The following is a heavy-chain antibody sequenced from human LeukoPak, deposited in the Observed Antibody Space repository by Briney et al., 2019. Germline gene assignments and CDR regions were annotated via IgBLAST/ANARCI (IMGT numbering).Heavy chain of an antibody. Sequence: ASVKVSCKASGYTFTSYGISWVRQAPGQGLEWMGWISAYNGNTNYAQKLQGRVTMTRDTSISTAYMELSRLRSDDTAVYYCARVRRGSSWFFDYWGQGTLVTVSS. D-gene: IGHD6-13*01. CDR1: GYTFTSYG. CDR3: ARVRRGSSWFFDY. CDR2: ISAYNGNT. V-gene: IGHV1-18*01. J-gene: IGHJ4*02.